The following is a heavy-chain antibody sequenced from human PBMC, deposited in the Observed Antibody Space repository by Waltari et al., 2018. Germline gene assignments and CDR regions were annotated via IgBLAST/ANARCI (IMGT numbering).Heavy chain of an antibody. CDR3: ARAWLRAFDI. CDR2: TYCGSKLFN. V-gene: IGHV6-1*01. Sequence: QVQLQQSGPGLVKPSQTLSLTRAISGDSVSTNSATWNWIRQSPSRGLEWLGRTYCGSKLFNDYAVSVRSRMTINPDTSKNHCSLQLNSVTPEDTAVYYCARAWLRAFDIWGQGTTIIVSS. J-gene: IGHJ3*02. CDR1: GDSVSTNSAT. D-gene: IGHD6-19*01.